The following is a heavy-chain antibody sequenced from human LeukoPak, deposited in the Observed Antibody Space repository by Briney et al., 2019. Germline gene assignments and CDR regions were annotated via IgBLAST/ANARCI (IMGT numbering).Heavy chain of an antibody. Sequence: GGSLRLSCAESGFTFSSYNMNWVRHAPGKRLEWVSSISSGSSYIYYADSVKGRFTISRDNAKNSLYLQMNSLRAEDTAVYYCARDSLWYFDLWGRGTLVTVSS. CDR1: GFTFSSYN. CDR3: ARDSLWYFDL. V-gene: IGHV3-21*01. CDR2: ISSGSSYI. J-gene: IGHJ2*01.